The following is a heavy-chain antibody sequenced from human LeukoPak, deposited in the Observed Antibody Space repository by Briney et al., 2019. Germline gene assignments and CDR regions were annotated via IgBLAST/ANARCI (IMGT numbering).Heavy chain of an antibody. J-gene: IGHJ4*02. D-gene: IGHD5/OR15-5a*01. CDR1: GGSISSSNYY. Sequence: PSETLSLTCTVSGGSISSSNYYWGWIRQPPGKGLEWIGNIYYSGNIYYNPSLKSRVTISVDTSKNQFSLRLTSVTAADTAVYFCATLVSTRYYFDYWGQGTLVTVSS. CDR3: ATLVSTRYYFDY. CDR2: IYYSGNI. V-gene: IGHV4-39*07.